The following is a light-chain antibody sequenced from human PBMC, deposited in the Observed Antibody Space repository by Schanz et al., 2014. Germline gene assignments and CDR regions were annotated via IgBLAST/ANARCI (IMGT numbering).Light chain of an antibody. CDR3: QQYGSSPIT. V-gene: IGKV3-20*01. CDR2: ATS. J-gene: IGKJ1*01. Sequence: EIVLTQSPGTLSLSPGERATLSCRASQSVWSDHLAWYQQRPGQAPRLLIYATSTRATGIPDRFSGSGSGTDFTLTISRLEPGDFAVFYCQQYGSSPITFGQGTKVDIK. CDR1: QSVWSDH.